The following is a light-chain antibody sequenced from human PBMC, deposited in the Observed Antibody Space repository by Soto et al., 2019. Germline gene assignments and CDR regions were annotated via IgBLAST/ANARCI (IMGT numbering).Light chain of an antibody. V-gene: IGKV3-20*01. CDR2: GAS. J-gene: IGKJ3*01. CDR1: QSVSSSY. CDR3: QQYGRSSRT. Sequence: EIVLTQSPGTLSLSPGERATLSCRASQSVSSSYLAWYQQKPGQAPRLLIYGASSRATGIPDRFSGSGSGTDFTLTISRLEPEDFAVYYGQQYGRSSRTFGQGTNVDIK.